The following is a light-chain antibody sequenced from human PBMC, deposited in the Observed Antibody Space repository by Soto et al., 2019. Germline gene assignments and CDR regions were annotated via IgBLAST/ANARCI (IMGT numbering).Light chain of an antibody. Sequence: EIVLTQSPGTLSLSPGERATLSCRASQSVGGSYLAWYQQKPGQAPRLLIYGASIRATGIPDRFSGSGSGTDFTLTITRLETEDFAVYYWQQYGSSPRTFGQGTTVEIK. CDR1: QSVGGSY. CDR3: QQYGSSPRT. J-gene: IGKJ1*01. V-gene: IGKV3-20*01. CDR2: GAS.